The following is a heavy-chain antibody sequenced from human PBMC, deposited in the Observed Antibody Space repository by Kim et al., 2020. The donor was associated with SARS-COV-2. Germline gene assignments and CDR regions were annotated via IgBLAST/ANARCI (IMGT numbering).Heavy chain of an antibody. Sequence: GGSLRLSCAASRFNFKTYGMHWVRQAPDKGLEWVALISWDGNKKYYADSVKGRFTISRDNSQNTLYLQMNSLRAEDTAVSHFARDPLPKGRSTCHSWGQG. D-gene: IGHD2-2*01. J-gene: IGHJ1*01. CDR1: RFNFKTYG. CDR2: ISWDGNKK. V-gene: IGHV3-33*05. CDR3: ARDPLPKGRSTCHS.